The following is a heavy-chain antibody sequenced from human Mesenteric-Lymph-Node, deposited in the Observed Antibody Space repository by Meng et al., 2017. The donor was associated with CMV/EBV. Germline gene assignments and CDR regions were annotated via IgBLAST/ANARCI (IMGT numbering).Heavy chain of an antibody. D-gene: IGHD2-2*01. CDR1: GDSISSGGYN. V-gene: IGHV4-31*03. CDR3: ARELRVVVPAASYYYYGMDV. J-gene: IGHJ6*02. CDR2: MYYGGST. Sequence: SETLSLTCTVSGDSISSGGYNWYWIRQHPGKGLEWIGYMYYGGSTQYNPSLKSRVTISVDTSKNQFSLKVNSVTAADTAVYYCARELRVVVPAASYYYYGMDVWGQGTTVTVSS.